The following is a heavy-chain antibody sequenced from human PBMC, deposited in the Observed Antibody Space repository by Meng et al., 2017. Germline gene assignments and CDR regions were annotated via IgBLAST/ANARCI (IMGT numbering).Heavy chain of an antibody. CDR3: ARVVVVPAAKYWFDP. V-gene: IGHV4-59*01. CDR2: IYYSVST. CDR1: GGSISSYY. J-gene: IGHJ5*02. Sequence: SETLSPTCTLSGGSISSYYWSWIRQPPGNGLEWIGYIYYSVSTNYNPSLKSRVTISVHTSKTQFSLTLSSVTAADTAVYYCARVVVVPAAKYWFDPWGQGTLVTVSS. D-gene: IGHD2-2*01.